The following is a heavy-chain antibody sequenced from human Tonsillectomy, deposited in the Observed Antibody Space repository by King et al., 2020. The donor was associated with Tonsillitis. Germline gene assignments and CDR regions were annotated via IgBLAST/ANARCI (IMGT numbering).Heavy chain of an antibody. J-gene: IGHJ4*02. Sequence: VQLVESGGGVVQPGRSLRLSCAASGFTFSSYAMHWVRQAPGKGLEWVAVISYDASYKYYADSVKGRFTISRDNSKNMLYLQMNSLRAEDTAVYYCAKAWVKIATQSPLGYWGQGTLVTVSS. CDR2: ISYDASYK. D-gene: IGHD6-6*01. CDR3: AKAWVKIATQSPLGY. CDR1: GFTFSSYA. V-gene: IGHV3-30*18.